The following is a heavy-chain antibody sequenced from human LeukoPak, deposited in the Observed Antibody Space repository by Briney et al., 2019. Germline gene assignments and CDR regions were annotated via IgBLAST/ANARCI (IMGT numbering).Heavy chain of an antibody. CDR3: ARSLNYFYDSIDI. CDR2: IYTSGST. V-gene: IGHV4-4*09. Sequence: SETQSLTCTVSGGSISSYYWSWIRQPPRKGLEWIGYIYTSGSTNYNPSLKRRVTISVDTSKNQLSLKLSSVTAADTAVYYCARSLNYFYDSIDIWGKGTTVTVSS. J-gene: IGHJ6*03. CDR1: GGSISSYY.